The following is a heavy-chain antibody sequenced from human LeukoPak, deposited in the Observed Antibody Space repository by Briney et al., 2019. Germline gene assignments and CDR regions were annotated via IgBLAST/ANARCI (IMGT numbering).Heavy chain of an antibody. CDR1: GFTFSSYMMN. CDR3: ARRPRWSNYGMDV. D-gene: IGHD3-3*01. V-gene: IGHV4-39*01. Sequence: PGGSLRLSCAASGFTFSSYMMNWVRQPPGKGLEWIGSIYYSGSTYYNPSLKSRVTISVDTSKNQFSLKLSSVTAADTAVYYCARRPRWSNYGMDVWGQGTTVTVSS. J-gene: IGHJ6*02. CDR2: IYYSGST.